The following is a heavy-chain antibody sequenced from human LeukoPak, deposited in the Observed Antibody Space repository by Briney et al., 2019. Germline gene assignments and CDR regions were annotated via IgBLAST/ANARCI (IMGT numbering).Heavy chain of an antibody. Sequence: GGSLRLSCAASGFSFSSHALTWVRQAPGKGLEWVSGILSGGATYYADSVQGRFTISRDNSKNTLYLQMSSLRAEDTALYYCAREGTYTYGHFTSWGQGTLVTVSS. J-gene: IGHJ4*02. CDR1: GFSFSSHA. CDR3: AREGTYTYGHFTS. CDR2: ILSGGAT. D-gene: IGHD5-18*01. V-gene: IGHV3-23*01.